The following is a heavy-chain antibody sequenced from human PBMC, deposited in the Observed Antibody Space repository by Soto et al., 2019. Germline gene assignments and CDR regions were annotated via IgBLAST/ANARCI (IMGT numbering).Heavy chain of an antibody. CDR1: GFTFSSYA. CDR2: LYTGGTI. J-gene: IGHJ4*02. CDR3: ARGCGGGSCYSDWDY. Sequence: EVQLLESGGGLVQPGGSLRLSCAASGFTFSSYAMSWVRQAPDKGLEWVSVLYTGGTIFYTDSVRGRFTISRNSSNNTLYLQMNSLRAEDTAVYYCARGCGGGSCYSDWDYWGQGTLVTVST. D-gene: IGHD2-15*01. V-gene: IGHV3-23*03.